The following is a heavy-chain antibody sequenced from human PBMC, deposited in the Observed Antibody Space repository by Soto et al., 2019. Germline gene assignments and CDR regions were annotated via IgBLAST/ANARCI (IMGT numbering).Heavy chain of an antibody. Sequence: QVHLVESGGGVVQPGRSLRLSCAASGFTFSNNGMHWVRQAPGKGLEWMGVISYEGSEKYYAGSVKGRFTFSRDNSKNTLYLQMDTLRAEDTAIYYCVKDKGAAAGFDYWGQGILVTVSS. CDR3: VKDKGAAAGFDY. CDR1: GFTFSNNG. D-gene: IGHD6-13*01. J-gene: IGHJ4*02. V-gene: IGHV3-30*18. CDR2: ISYEGSEK.